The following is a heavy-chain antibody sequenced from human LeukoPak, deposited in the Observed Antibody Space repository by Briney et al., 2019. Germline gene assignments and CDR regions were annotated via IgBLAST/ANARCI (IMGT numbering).Heavy chain of an antibody. J-gene: IGHJ4*02. CDR3: ARASYSSGSFDY. CDR1: GYTFISYY. D-gene: IGHD3-22*01. Sequence: ASVKVSCKASGYTFISYYMHWVRQAPGQGLEWVGVINPTGGTTRYAEKFQDRVPLTRDTSTSTVYMELSSLRSEDTAVYYCARASYSSGSFDYWGQGSLVIVSS. V-gene: IGHV1-46*01. CDR2: INPTGGTT.